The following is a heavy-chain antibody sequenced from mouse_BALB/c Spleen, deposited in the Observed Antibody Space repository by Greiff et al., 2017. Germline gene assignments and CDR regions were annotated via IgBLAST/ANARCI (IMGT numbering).Heavy chain of an antibody. D-gene: IGHD4-1*01. Sequence: VQLQQSGTVLARPGASVKMSCKASGYSFTSYWMHWVKQRPGQGLEWIGAIYPGNSDTSYNQKFKGKAKLTAVTSASTAYMELSSLTNEDSAVYYCTGTGTYWYFDVWGAGTTVTVSS. V-gene: IGHV1-5*01. CDR2: IYPGNSDT. CDR3: TGTGTYWYFDV. J-gene: IGHJ1*01. CDR1: GYSFTSYW.